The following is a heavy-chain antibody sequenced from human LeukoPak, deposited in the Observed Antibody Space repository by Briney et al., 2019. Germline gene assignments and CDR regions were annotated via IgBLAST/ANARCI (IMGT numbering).Heavy chain of an antibody. D-gene: IGHD3-16*01. CDR3: ARGKTAYNYYYGMDV. Sequence: SQTLSLTCPVSAGSISRYYWSWIRQPQGKGLEWIGYIYYSGSTNYNPSLKSRVTISVDTSKNQFSLKLSSVTAADTAVYYCARGKTAYNYYYGMDVWGQGTTVTVSS. CDR2: IYYSGST. J-gene: IGHJ6*02. V-gene: IGHV4-59*08. CDR1: AGSISRYY.